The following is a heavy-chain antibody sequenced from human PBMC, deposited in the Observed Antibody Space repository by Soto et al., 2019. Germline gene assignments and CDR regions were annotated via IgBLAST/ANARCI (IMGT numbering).Heavy chain of an antibody. CDR3: ARAGYCSSTSCILGWFDP. CDR2: IYHSGST. J-gene: IGHJ5*02. Sequence: PSETLSVTWAVSGGSICRSNRWRWVRQPPGKGLEWIGEIYHSGSTNYNPSLKSRVTISVDKSKNQFSLKLSSVTAADTAVYYCARAGYCSSTSCILGWFDPWGQGTLVTVSS. V-gene: IGHV4-4*02. D-gene: IGHD2-2*01. CDR1: GGSICRSNR.